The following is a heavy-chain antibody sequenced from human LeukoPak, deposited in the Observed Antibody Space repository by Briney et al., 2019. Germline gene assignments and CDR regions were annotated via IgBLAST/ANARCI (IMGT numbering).Heavy chain of an antibody. Sequence: GSLRLSCAASGFTFSSYAMSWVRQAPGKGLEWVSAISGSGGSTYYADSVKGRFTISRDNSKNTLYLQMNGLRADDTAVYYCAKAPIIAARPTHFDYWGQGTLVTVSS. CDR3: AKAPIIAARPTHFDY. D-gene: IGHD6-6*01. V-gene: IGHV3-23*01. J-gene: IGHJ4*02. CDR2: ISGSGGST. CDR1: GFTFSSYA.